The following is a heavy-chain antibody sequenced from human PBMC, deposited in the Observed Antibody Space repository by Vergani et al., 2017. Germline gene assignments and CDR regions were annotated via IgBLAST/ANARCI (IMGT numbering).Heavy chain of an antibody. D-gene: IGHD4-23*01. V-gene: IGHV4-39*07. CDR3: ARDLKDSTVAFEGNNWFDP. CDR1: GGSISSSSYY. J-gene: IGHJ5*02. CDR2: IYYSGST. Sequence: QLQLQESGPGLVKPSETLSLTCTVSGGSISSSSYYWGWIRQPPGKGLEWIGSIYYSGSTYYNPSLKRRVTISVDTSKNQFSLKLSSVTAADTAVYYCARDLKDSTVAFEGNNWFDPWGQGTLVTVSS.